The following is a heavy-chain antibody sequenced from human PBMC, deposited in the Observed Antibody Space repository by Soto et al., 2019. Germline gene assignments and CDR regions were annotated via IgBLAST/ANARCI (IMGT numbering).Heavy chain of an antibody. CDR1: GGNRYT. CDR3: ARDSGRSDVVPAAISAMDV. D-gene: IGHD2-2*01. Sequence: QVQLVQSGAEVKKPGSSVKVSCKGSGGNRYTITWVRQAPGPGREWMGRIIPLFGIATYAQNFQGSVTISADNTTSTAYMELSSLSSADTAVYYCARDSGRSDVVPAAISAMDVWGQGTTVTVSS. J-gene: IGHJ6*02. V-gene: IGHV1-69*08. CDR2: IIPLFGIA.